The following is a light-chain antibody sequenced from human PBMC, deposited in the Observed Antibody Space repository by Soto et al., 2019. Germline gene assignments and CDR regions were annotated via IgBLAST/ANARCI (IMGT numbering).Light chain of an antibody. CDR2: GAS. J-gene: IGKJ1*01. CDR3: QQFDSSVT. V-gene: IGKV3-20*01. Sequence: EIVLTQSPGSLSLSPGERATLSCRASQSVSSTFFAWYQQRPGQDPRLLMYGASSRATGIPERFSGSGSGTDFTLTISRLEPEDFAVYYCQQFDSSVTFGQGTKVEIK. CDR1: QSVSSTF.